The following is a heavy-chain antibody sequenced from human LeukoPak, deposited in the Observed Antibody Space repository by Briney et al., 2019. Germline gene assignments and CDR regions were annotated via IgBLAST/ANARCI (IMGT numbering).Heavy chain of an antibody. J-gene: IGHJ4*02. CDR1: KFTFSTFA. V-gene: IGHV3-30-3*01. Sequence: GGSLRLSCAASKFTFSTFAMHWVRQAPGKGLEWVALTSSDGSSKYYTDSVKGRFTHSRDNSKKTLYLQMNSLRAEDTAVYYCAREGGDLRWKNRFDFWGQGTLVTVSS. D-gene: IGHD4-23*01. CDR2: TSSDGSSK. CDR3: AREGGDLRWKNRFDF.